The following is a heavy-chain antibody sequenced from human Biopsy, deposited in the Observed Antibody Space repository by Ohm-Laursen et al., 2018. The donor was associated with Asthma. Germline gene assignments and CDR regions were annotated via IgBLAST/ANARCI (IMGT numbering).Heavy chain of an antibody. V-gene: IGHV1-69*13. D-gene: IGHD2-2*01. CDR2: INFVFGTT. CDR1: GGTFNTYV. Sequence: SVKVSCKSLGGTFNTYVIGWVRQAPGQGLEWMGGINFVFGTTTYPQRFQDRVTITADDSTGTVYMELSSLRSEDTAVYYCARKAGSCISRTCYSLDFWGQGTLVTVSS. CDR3: ARKAGSCISRTCYSLDF. J-gene: IGHJ4*02.